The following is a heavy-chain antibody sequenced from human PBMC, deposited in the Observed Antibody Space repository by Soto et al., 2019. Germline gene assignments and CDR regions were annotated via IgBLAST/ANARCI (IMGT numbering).Heavy chain of an antibody. V-gene: IGHV3-72*01. J-gene: IGHJ3*01. CDR3: APPSGATAGNDAFDV. D-gene: IGHD1-26*01. CDR1: LFAFRGSY. CDR2: SRNKANSYST. Sequence: RISGGASLFAFRGSYMDLVPQSTGKGLEWVGRSRNKANSYSTEYAASVKGRFSISRDESGNSLYVLLNNLQTDDTAVYYCAPPSGATAGNDAFDVWGQGTMVPVSS.